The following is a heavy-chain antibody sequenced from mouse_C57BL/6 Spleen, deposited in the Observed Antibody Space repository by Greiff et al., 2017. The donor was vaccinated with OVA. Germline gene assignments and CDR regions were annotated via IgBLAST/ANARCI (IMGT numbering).Heavy chain of an antibody. D-gene: IGHD2-3*01. V-gene: IGHV5-4*01. J-gene: IGHJ2*01. Sequence: DVKLVESGGGLVKPGGSLKLSCAASGFTFSSYAMSWVRQTPEKRLEWVATISDGGSYTYYPDNVKGRFTISRDNAKNNLYLQMSHLKSEDTAMYYCARDNDYFDYWGQGTTLTVSS. CDR2: ISDGGSYT. CDR1: GFTFSSYA. CDR3: ARDNDYFDY.